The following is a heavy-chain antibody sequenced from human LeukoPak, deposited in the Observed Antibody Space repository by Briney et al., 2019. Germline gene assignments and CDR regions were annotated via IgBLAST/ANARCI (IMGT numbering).Heavy chain of an antibody. V-gene: IGHV4-4*07. J-gene: IGHJ3*02. Sequence: SETLSLTCTVSDTSINTYYWSWIRQPAGRGLERIGHIYTTGTTNYNPSLKSRVTMSMDTSKNQFSLKLSSVTAADTAVYYCAREGMATTQNDAFDIWGQGTMVTVSS. CDR2: IYTTGTT. D-gene: IGHD5-24*01. CDR1: DTSINTYY. CDR3: AREGMATTQNDAFDI.